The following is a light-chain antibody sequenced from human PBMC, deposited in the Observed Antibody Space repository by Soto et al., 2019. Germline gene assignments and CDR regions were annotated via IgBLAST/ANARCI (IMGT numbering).Light chain of an antibody. CDR3: QQYGNSPWT. Sequence: EIVLTQSPGTLSLSPGERATLSCRASQNVYNNYIAWYQQKPGQAPRLLIYSTSSRATGIPDRFSGSGSGTDFTLTISRLEPEDFAVYYCQQYGNSPWTFGQGTKVDIK. V-gene: IGKV3-20*01. CDR2: STS. CDR1: QNVYNNY. J-gene: IGKJ1*01.